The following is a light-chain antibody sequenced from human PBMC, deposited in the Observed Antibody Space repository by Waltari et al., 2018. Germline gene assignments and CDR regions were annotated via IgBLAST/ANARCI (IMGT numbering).Light chain of an antibody. Sequence: EIVMTQSPATLSLSPGERATLSCRASQSVSSNLAWYQQKPGQAPRLLIYGASTRATGVPARFSGSGSGPEYTLTISSLQSEDFAVYYCQHHNNWPPRWTFGQGTKVEIK. J-gene: IGKJ1*01. CDR3: QHHNNWPPRWT. CDR2: GAS. V-gene: IGKV3-15*01. CDR1: QSVSSN.